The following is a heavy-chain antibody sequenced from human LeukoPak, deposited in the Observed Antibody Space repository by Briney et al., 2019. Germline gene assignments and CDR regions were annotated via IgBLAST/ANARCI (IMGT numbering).Heavy chain of an antibody. J-gene: IGHJ4*02. CDR3: ARGIVATND. CDR2: THYSGST. CDR1: GGSISSYY. Sequence: SETLSLTCTVSGGSISSYYWSWIRQPPEKGLEWIGYTHYSGSTNYNPSLKSRVTISVDTSKNQFSLKLSSVTAADTAVYYCARGIVATNDWGQGTLVTVSS. V-gene: IGHV4-59*01. D-gene: IGHD5-12*01.